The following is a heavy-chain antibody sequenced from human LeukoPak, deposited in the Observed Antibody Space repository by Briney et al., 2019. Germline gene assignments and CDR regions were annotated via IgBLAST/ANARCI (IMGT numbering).Heavy chain of an antibody. CDR2: ISYDGSNK. J-gene: IGHJ4*02. CDR1: GFTFSDYG. CDR3: AKDTGTFGGVIAPDY. D-gene: IGHD3-16*02. Sequence: PGGSLRLSCAASGFTFSDYGMHWVRQAPGKGLEWVAVISYDGSNKYYADSVKGRFTISRDNSKNTLYLQMNSLRAEDTAVYYCAKDTGTFGGVIAPDYWGQGTLVTVSS. V-gene: IGHV3-30*18.